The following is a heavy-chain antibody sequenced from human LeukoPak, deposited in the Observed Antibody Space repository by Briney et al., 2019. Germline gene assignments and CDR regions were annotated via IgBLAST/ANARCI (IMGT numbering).Heavy chain of an antibody. CDR1: GFTFSSDW. V-gene: IGHV3-7*01. CDR2: TSQDGSET. Sequence: GGSRRLSCVASGFTFSSDWMSWVRQAPGKGLEWVAHTSQDGSETSYVDSVKGRLTISRDNAKNSLFLQMDSLRAEDTAVYYCARDKSYGLDVWGQGTTVIVSS. CDR3: ARDKSYGLDV. J-gene: IGHJ6*02.